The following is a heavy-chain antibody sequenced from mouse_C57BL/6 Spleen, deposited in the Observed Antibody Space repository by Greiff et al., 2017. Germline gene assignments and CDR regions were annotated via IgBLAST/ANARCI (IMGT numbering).Heavy chain of an antibody. Sequence: VQLQQSGAELMKPGASVKLSCKATGYTFTGYWIEWVKQRPGHGLEWIGEILPGSGSTNYHEKFKGKATFTADTSSNTAYMQLSDLTTEDSAIYYCAGTAQAKLDYWGQGTTLTVSS. D-gene: IGHD3-1*01. CDR1: GYTFTGYW. CDR3: AGTAQAKLDY. V-gene: IGHV1-9*01. CDR2: ILPGSGST. J-gene: IGHJ2*01.